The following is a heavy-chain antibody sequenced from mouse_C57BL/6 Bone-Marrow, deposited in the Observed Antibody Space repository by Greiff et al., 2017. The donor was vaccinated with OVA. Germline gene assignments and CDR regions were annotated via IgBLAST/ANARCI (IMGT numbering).Heavy chain of an antibody. CDR1: GYTFTSYW. V-gene: IGHV1-55*01. CDR2: IYPGSGST. CDR3: ARSYGSSRFYYAMDY. D-gene: IGHD1-1*01. J-gene: IGHJ4*01. Sequence: QVQLKQPGAELVKPGASVKMSCKASGYTFTSYWITWVKQRPGQGLEWIGDIYPGSGSTNYNEKFKSKATLTVDTSSSTAYMQLSSLTSEDSAVYYCARSYGSSRFYYAMDYWGQGTSVTVSS.